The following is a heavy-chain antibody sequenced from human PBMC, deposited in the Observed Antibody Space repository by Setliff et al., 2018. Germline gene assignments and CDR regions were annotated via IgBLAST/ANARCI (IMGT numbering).Heavy chain of an antibody. CDR3: ARGGDIITIFGVVTPDFYYYMDV. V-gene: IGHV1-69*05. Sequence: ASVKVSCKASGGTFSSYGISWVRQAPGQGLEWMGGTIPVFGTTDYAQKFQGRVTIMTDESTSTAYMELSSLTSEDTAVYYCARGGDIITIFGVVTPDFYYYMDVLGTGTTVTVSS. CDR2: TIPVFGTT. J-gene: IGHJ6*03. D-gene: IGHD3-3*01. CDR1: GGTFSSYG.